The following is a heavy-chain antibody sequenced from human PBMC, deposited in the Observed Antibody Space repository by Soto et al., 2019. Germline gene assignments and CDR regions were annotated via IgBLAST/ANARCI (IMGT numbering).Heavy chain of an antibody. CDR1: RVPGSGDY. Sequence: APETHRVTCHLSRVPGSGDYWSWIRQPPGKGLEWIGRIYATGSSDYNPSLKSRITISVDMSKKQFSLTLRSVTAADTAMYYCVRDGTKNLRDWFDPWCQG. CDR2: IYATGSS. J-gene: IGHJ5*02. V-gene: IGHV4-4*07. CDR3: VRDGTKNLRDWFDP. D-gene: IGHD1-1*01.